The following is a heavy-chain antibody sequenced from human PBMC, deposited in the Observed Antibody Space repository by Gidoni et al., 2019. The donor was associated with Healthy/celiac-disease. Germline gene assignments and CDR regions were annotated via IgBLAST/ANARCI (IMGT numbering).Heavy chain of an antibody. CDR1: GYTFTGYY. D-gene: IGHD3-3*01. Sequence: QVQLVQSGAEVKKPGASVKVSCKAPGYTFTGYYMHWVRQAPGHGLEWMGWINPNSGGTNYAQKFQGRVTMTRDTSISTADMELSRLRSDDTAVYYCARDFHPTVPYYDFWSGYRNYNYYYGMDVWGQGTTVTVSS. CDR2: INPNSGGT. CDR3: ARDFHPTVPYYDFWSGYRNYNYYYGMDV. J-gene: IGHJ6*02. V-gene: IGHV1-2*02.